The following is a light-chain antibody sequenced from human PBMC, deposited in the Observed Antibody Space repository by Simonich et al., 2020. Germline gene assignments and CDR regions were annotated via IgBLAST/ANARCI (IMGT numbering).Light chain of an antibody. CDR3: QQYNNWWT. CDR2: VAS. CDR1: QSVRSN. J-gene: IGKJ1*01. Sequence: EIVMTQSPATLSVSPGERATLSCRASQSVRSNLAWYQQKPGPAPRLLIYVASTRATGIPARCSCSGSGTEFTLTISSLQSEDFAVYYCQQYNNWWTFGQGTKVEIK. V-gene: IGKV3-15*01.